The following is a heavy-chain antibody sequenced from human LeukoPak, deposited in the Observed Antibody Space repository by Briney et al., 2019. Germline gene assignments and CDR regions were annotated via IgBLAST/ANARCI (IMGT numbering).Heavy chain of an antibody. CDR1: GFIFSNYE. V-gene: IGHV3-48*03. Sequence: GGSLRLSCAASGFIFSNYEMNWVRQAPGKGLEWISIISHSGDSIYYTDSVKGRFTISRDNAQNSLYLQMNSLRDEDTAVYYCVRERGNWGQGTLVTVSS. CDR2: ISHSGDSI. J-gene: IGHJ4*02. CDR3: VRERGN.